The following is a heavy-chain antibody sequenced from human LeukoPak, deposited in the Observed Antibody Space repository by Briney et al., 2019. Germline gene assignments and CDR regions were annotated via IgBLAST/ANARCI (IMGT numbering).Heavy chain of an antibody. CDR3: ASGYRQPVEYYFDY. V-gene: IGHV4-30-4*01. J-gene: IGHJ4*02. CDR2: IYYSRRT. Sequence: TLSLTCTVSGGSISSGAYYWSWICQPPGKALKWHGYIYYSRRTYYTPSLKSRVTISVETSKNQFSLKLSSVTAADTAVYYCASGYRQPVEYYFDYWGQGTLVTVSS. D-gene: IGHD5-12*01. CDR1: GGSISSGAYY.